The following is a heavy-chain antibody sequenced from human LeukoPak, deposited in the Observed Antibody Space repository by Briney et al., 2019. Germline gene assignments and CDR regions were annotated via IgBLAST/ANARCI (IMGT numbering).Heavy chain of an antibody. D-gene: IGHD2-15*01. CDR3: ARGWYGPDS. V-gene: IGHV3-74*01. Sequence: SGGSPRLSCAASGVTFSSHSMHWVRQAPGKGLVWVSGISRDGTSTNYADAVKGRFTISRDNAKNTLYLQMNSLRVEDTAVYSCARGWYGPDSCGQGTLVTVSS. J-gene: IGHJ5*01. CDR1: GVTFSSHS. CDR2: ISRDGTST.